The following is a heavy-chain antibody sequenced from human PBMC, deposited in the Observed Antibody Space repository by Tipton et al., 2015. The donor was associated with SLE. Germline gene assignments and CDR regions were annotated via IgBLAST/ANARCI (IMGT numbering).Heavy chain of an antibody. V-gene: IGHV4-34*01. Sequence: GLVKPSETLSLTCAVYGGSFSGYYWSWIRQPPGKGLEWIGEINHSGSTNYNPSLKSRVTISVDTSKNQFSLKLSSVTAADTAVYYCASPGGQTGEHWGQGTLVTVSS. CDR1: GGSFSGYY. CDR3: ASPGGQTGEH. CDR2: INHSGST. D-gene: IGHD7-27*01. J-gene: IGHJ4*02.